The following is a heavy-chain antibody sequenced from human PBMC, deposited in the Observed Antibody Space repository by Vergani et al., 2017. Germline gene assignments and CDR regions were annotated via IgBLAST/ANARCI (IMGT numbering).Heavy chain of an antibody. V-gene: IGHV3-9*01. CDR2: ISWNSGSI. J-gene: IGHJ6*02. Sequence: VQLVESGGGVVQPGRSLRLSCAASGFTFDDYAMHWVRQAPGKGLEWVSGISWNSGSIGYADSVKGRFTISRDNAKNSLYLQMNSLRAEDTALYYCAKDIVGARTFYYYYGMDVWGQGTTVTVSS. CDR3: AKDIVGARTFYYYYGMDV. CDR1: GFTFDDYA. D-gene: IGHD1-26*01.